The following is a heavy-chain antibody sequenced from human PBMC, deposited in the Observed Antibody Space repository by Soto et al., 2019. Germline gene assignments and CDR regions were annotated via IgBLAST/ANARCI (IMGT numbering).Heavy chain of an antibody. CDR2: ISYEGSTT. Sequence: QVQLVESGGGVVQPGRSLRLSCAASGFTFSTYAMHWVRQSPGTGLEWLAVISYEGSTTHYLDSVKGRFTISRDNSKNTLDLQMNSLRADDTAVYYCARGYYDLLTGFSYWYFDLWGRGTRVTVSS. J-gene: IGHJ2*01. V-gene: IGHV3-30-3*01. CDR1: GFTFSTYA. CDR3: ARGYYDLLTGFSYWYFDL. D-gene: IGHD3-9*01.